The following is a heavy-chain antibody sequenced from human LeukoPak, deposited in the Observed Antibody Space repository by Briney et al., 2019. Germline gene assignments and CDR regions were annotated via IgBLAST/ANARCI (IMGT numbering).Heavy chain of an antibody. V-gene: IGHV3-7*01. CDR1: GFTFSSYW. J-gene: IGHJ4*02. CDR2: IKQDGSEK. D-gene: IGHD5-24*01. CDR3: ARSSMATMYYFDY. Sequence: GGSLRLSCAASGFTFSSYWMSWVRQAPGKGLEWVANIKQDGSEKYYVDSVKGRFTISRDNAKNSLYLQMNSLRAEDTAVYYCARSSMATMYYFDYWGQGTLVTVSS.